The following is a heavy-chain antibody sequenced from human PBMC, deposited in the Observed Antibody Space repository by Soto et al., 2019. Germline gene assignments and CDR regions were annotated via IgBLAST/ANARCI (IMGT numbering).Heavy chain of an antibody. J-gene: IGHJ6*02. CDR3: ARDPGFGFGYSYAFAMDV. Sequence: QVQLVQSGAEVKKPGASVKVSCKASGYTFSNYGISWVRQGPGQGLEWMGWISGYNGNTHYEEKVQDRIKMTTDTSTSTTYLELRSLRSDDTAVYFCARDPGFGFGYSYAFAMDVWGQGTTVTDSS. D-gene: IGHD5-18*01. V-gene: IGHV1-18*01. CDR1: GYTFSNYG. CDR2: ISGYNGNT.